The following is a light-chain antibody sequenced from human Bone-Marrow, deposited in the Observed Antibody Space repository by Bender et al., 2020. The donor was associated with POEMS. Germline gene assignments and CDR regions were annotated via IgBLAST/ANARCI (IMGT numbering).Light chain of an antibody. Sequence: QSALTQPASVSGSPGQSITISCTGTSSDVSAYNYVSWYQQHPGKAPELMIYDVNNRPSGISYRFAGSKSGNTASLTISGLQAEDEADYYCSSYTGATWVFGGGTKLTVL. J-gene: IGLJ3*02. CDR1: SSDVSAYNY. V-gene: IGLV2-14*03. CDR2: DVN. CDR3: SSYTGATWV.